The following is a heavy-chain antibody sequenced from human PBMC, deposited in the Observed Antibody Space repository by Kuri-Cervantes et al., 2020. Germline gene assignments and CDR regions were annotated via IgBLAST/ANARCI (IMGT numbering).Heavy chain of an antibody. D-gene: IGHD3-10*01. Sequence: ESLKISCAVYGGSFSGYYWSWIRQPPGKGLEWIGEINHSGSTNYNPSLKSRVTISVDTSKNQFSLKLSSVTAAGTAVYYCARGRGYYYYYTDVWGKGTTVTVSS. V-gene: IGHV4-34*01. CDR3: ARGRGYYYYYTDV. J-gene: IGHJ6*03. CDR1: GGSFSGYY. CDR2: INHSGST.